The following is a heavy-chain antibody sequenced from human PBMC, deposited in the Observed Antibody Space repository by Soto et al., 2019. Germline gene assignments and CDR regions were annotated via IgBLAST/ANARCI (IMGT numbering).Heavy chain of an antibody. CDR3: AKDPSRTYYDFRGGMDV. D-gene: IGHD3-3*01. CDR2: IVVGSGNT. CDR1: GFTFTSSA. J-gene: IGHJ6*02. Sequence: GASVKVSCKASGFTFTSSAVQWVRQARGQRLEWIGWIVVGSGNTNYAQKFQERVTITRDMSTSTAYMELSSLRSEDTAVYYCAKDPSRTYYDFRGGMDVWGQGTTVTVSS. V-gene: IGHV1-58*01.